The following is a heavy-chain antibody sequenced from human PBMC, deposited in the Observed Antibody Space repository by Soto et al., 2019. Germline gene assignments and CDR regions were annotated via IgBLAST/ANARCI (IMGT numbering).Heavy chain of an antibody. V-gene: IGHV1-2*02. Sequence: ASVKVSCKASGYTFTGYYMHWVRQAPGQGLEWMGWINPNSGGTNYAQKFQGRVTMTRDTSISTAYMELSRLRSDDTAVYYCARVPYDSSGYYPLDYWGQGTLGTVSS. CDR3: ARVPYDSSGYYPLDY. J-gene: IGHJ4*02. D-gene: IGHD3-22*01. CDR2: INPNSGGT. CDR1: GYTFTGYY.